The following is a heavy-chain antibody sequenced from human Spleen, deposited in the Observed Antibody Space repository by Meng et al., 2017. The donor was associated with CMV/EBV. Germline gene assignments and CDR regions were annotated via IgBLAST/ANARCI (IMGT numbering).Heavy chain of an antibody. D-gene: IGHD3-3*01. Sequence: GESLKISCAASGFTFSNAWMSWVRQAPGKGLEWVGRIKSKTDGGTTDYAAPVKGRFTISRDDSKNTLYLQMNSLKTEDTAVYYCTTERYDFWNFYYGMDVWGLGTTVTVSS. CDR3: TTERYDFWNFYYGMDV. J-gene: IGHJ6*02. V-gene: IGHV3-15*01. CDR2: IKSKTDGGTT. CDR1: GFTFSNAW.